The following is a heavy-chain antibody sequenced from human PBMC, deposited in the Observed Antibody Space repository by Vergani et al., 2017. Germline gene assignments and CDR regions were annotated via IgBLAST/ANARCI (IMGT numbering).Heavy chain of an antibody. CDR1: GGTFSSYA. Sequence: QVQLVQSGAEVKKPGSSVKVSCKASGGTFSSYAISWVRQAPGQGLEWMGGIIPIFGTANYAQKFQGRVTITADESTSTAYMELSSLRSEDTAVYYCARSAIVGVVSPREYEAHTYYYMDVWGKGTTVTVSS. J-gene: IGHJ6*03. V-gene: IGHV1-69*01. D-gene: IGHD3-3*01. CDR3: ARSAIVGVVSPREYEAHTYYYMDV. CDR2: IIPIFGTA.